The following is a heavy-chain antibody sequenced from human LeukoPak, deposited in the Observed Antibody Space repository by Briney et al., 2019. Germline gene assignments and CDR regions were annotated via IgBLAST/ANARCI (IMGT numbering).Heavy chain of an antibody. D-gene: IGHD5-24*01. CDR2: IKNDGGST. Sequence: GGSLRLSCAASGFTFSNHWMHWVRQAPGKGLLWVSRIKNDGGSTAYADSVKGRFTISRDNAKNTLYLQINSLRTEDTAVYYCARDCGYNQYDYWGQGALVTVSS. J-gene: IGHJ4*02. CDR1: GFTFSNHW. CDR3: ARDCGYNQYDY. V-gene: IGHV3-74*01.